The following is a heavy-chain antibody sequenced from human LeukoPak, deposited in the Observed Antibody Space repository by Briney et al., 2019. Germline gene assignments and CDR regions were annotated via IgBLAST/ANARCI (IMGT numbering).Heavy chain of an antibody. V-gene: IGHV1-69*04. Sequence: SVKVSCKASGCTFSSYAISWVRQAPGQGLEWMGRIIPILGIANYAQKFQGRVTITADKSTSTAYMELSSMRSEDTAVYYCARDKGHAAAASLYYFDYWGQGTLVTVSS. CDR3: ARDKGHAAAASLYYFDY. CDR1: GCTFSSYA. J-gene: IGHJ4*02. D-gene: IGHD6-13*01. CDR2: IIPILGIA.